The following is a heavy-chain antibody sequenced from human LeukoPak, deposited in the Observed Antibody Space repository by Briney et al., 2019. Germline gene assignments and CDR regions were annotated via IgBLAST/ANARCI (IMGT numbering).Heavy chain of an antibody. CDR2: INHSGST. CDR3: ARDSGTTGEVKFDP. Sequence: SETLSLTCAVYGGSFSGYYWSWIRQPPGKGLEWIGEINHSGSTNYNPSLKSRVTISVDTSKNQFSLKLSSVTAADTAVYYCARDSGTTGEVKFDPWGQGTLVTVSA. D-gene: IGHD3-10*01. V-gene: IGHV4-34*01. J-gene: IGHJ5*02. CDR1: GGSFSGYY.